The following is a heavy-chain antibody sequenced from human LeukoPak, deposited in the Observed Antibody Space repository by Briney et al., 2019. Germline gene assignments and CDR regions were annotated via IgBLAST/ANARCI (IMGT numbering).Heavy chain of an antibody. D-gene: IGHD5-18*01. V-gene: IGHV1-69*04. Sequence: SVKVSCKASGGTFSSYAISWVRQAPGQGLEWMGRIIPILGIANYAQKFQGRVTITADKSTSTAYMELSSLRSEDTAVYYCAREGGVRIQLWFWAFDYWGQGTLVTVSS. CDR2: IIPILGIA. J-gene: IGHJ4*02. CDR3: AREGGVRIQLWFWAFDY. CDR1: GGTFSSYA.